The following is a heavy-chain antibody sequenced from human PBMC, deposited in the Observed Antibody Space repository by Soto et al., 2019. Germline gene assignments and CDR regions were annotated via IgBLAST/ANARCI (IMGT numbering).Heavy chain of an antibody. D-gene: IGHD4-17*01. CDR1: GYTFTSYG. CDR2: ISAYNGNT. CDR3: ARVHGDYGDYYYYMDV. V-gene: IGHV1-18*01. J-gene: IGHJ6*03. Sequence: ASVKVSCKASGYTFTSYGISWVRPAPGQGLEWMGWISAYNGNTNYAQKLQGRVTMTTDTSTSTAYMELRSLRSDDTAVYYCARVHGDYGDYYYYMDVWGKGTTVTVSS.